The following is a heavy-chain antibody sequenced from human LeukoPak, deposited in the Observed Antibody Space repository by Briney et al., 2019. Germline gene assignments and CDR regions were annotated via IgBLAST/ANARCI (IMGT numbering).Heavy chain of an antibody. Sequence: GGSLRLSCAASGFTVSSNYMSWVRQAPGKGLEWVANIKQDGSEKYYVDSVKGRFTISRDNAKNSLYLQMNSLRAEDTAVYYCAREWITARPPFHFDYWGQGTLVTVSS. V-gene: IGHV3-7*01. CDR2: IKQDGSEK. CDR1: GFTVSSNY. D-gene: IGHD6-6*01. J-gene: IGHJ4*02. CDR3: AREWITARPPFHFDY.